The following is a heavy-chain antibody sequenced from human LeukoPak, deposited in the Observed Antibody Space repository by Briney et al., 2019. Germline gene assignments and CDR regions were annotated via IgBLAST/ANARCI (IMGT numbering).Heavy chain of an antibody. Sequence: SVKVSCKASGGTFSSYTISWVRQAPGQGLEWMGGIIPIFGTANYAQKFQGRVTITADESTSTAYMELSSLRSEDTAVYYCARDETVDGAFDIWGQGTMVTVSS. CDR3: ARDETVDGAFDI. D-gene: IGHD2-21*01. CDR2: IIPIFGTA. V-gene: IGHV1-69*01. J-gene: IGHJ3*02. CDR1: GGTFSSYT.